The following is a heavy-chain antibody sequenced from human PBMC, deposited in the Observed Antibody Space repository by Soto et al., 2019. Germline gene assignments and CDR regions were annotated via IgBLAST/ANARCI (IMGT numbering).Heavy chain of an antibody. Sequence: PVGSLRLSCAASGFIFSSYVMHWVRQAPGKGLEYVAVIWYDGRNKYYGDSVKGRFTISRDNSKNTLYLQMNSLKAEDTAVYYCARDGGIATAWYYGMDVWGQGTTVTVSS. J-gene: IGHJ6*02. D-gene: IGHD6-13*01. CDR3: ARDGGIATAWYYGMDV. CDR2: IWYDGRNK. V-gene: IGHV3-33*01. CDR1: GFIFSSYV.